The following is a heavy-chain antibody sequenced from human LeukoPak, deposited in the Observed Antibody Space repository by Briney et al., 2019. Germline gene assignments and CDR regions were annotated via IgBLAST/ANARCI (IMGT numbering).Heavy chain of an antibody. D-gene: IGHD6-13*01. CDR1: GYTFTSYG. V-gene: IGHV1-46*01. CDR3: ARDPRSGAAAGNDAFDI. Sequence: ASVKVSCKASGYTFTSYGISWVRQAPGQGLEWMGIINPSGGSTSYAQKFQGRVTMTRDMSTSTVYMELSSLRSEDTAVYYCARDPRSGAAAGNDAFDIWGQGTMVTVSS. J-gene: IGHJ3*02. CDR2: INPSGGST.